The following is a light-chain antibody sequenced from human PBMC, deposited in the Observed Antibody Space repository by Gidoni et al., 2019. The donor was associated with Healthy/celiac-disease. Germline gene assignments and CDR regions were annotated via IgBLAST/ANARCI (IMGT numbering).Light chain of an antibody. J-gene: IGKJ2*01. CDR1: QSVLYSSNNKNY. CDR3: QQYYGTPHT. CDR2: WAS. Sequence: DIVMTQSPDSLAVSLGERATINCKSSQSVLYSSNNKNYLAWYQQKPGQPPKLLIYWASTRESGVPDRFSGSGSGTDFTLTISSLQAEDVAVYYCQQYYGTPHTFGQXTKLEIK. V-gene: IGKV4-1*01.